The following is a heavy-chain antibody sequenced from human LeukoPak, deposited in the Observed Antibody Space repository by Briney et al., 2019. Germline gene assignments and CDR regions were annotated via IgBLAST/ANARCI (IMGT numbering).Heavy chain of an antibody. Sequence: PGGSLRLSCAVSGFTFSNFWMSWVRQAPGRGLEWVANIHPEGNEKYHVESVKGRFTISRDNAENLLFLQMNGLRVEDTAVYYCAKPEDGRSAYDYWGQGTLVTVSS. CDR3: AKPEDGRSAYDY. D-gene: IGHD1-14*01. J-gene: IGHJ4*02. CDR1: GFTFSNFW. V-gene: IGHV3-7*01. CDR2: IHPEGNEK.